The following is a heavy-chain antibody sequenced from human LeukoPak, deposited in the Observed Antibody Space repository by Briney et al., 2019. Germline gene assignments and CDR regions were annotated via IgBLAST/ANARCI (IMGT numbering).Heavy chain of an antibody. D-gene: IGHD3-10*01. V-gene: IGHV3-23*01. Sequence: GGSLRLSCAASGFTFSSYAMSWVRQAPGKGLEWVSAISGSGGSTYYADSVKGRFTISRDNSKNTLYLQMNSLRAEDTAVYYCAKDMITMVRGVILHYYYGTDVWGQGTTVTVSS. CDR2: ISGSGGST. CDR1: GFTFSSYA. CDR3: AKDMITMVRGVILHYYYGTDV. J-gene: IGHJ6*02.